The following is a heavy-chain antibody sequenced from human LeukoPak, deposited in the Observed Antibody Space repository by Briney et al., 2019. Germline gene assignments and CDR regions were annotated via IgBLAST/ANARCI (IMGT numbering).Heavy chain of an antibody. CDR2: INWNGGST. D-gene: IGHD3-10*01. CDR3: AKGTRRVWFGELLPLDY. J-gene: IGHJ4*02. V-gene: IGHV3-20*04. CDR1: GFTFDDYG. Sequence: GGSLRLSCAASGFTFDDYGMTWVRQTPGKGLEWVSGINWNGGSTGYADSVKGRFTISRDNANNSLYLQMNSLRAEDTAVYYCAKGTRRVWFGELLPLDYWGQGTLVTVSS.